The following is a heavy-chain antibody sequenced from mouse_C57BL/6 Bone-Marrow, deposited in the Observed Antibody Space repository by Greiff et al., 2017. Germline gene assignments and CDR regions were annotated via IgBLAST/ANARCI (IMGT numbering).Heavy chain of an antibody. Sequence: QVQLQQSGAELVKPGASVKLSCKASGYTFTTYWMQWLKQRPGQGLEWIGEIDPSDSYTNYNQKFKGKATFTVDTSSSTAYMQLSSLTSEDSAVYYCARCEYYGSSYGFAYGGEGTRVTVSA. CDR3: ARCEYYGSSYGFAY. J-gene: IGHJ3*01. CDR2: IDPSDSYT. CDR1: GYTFTTYW. V-gene: IGHV1-50*01. D-gene: IGHD1-1*01.